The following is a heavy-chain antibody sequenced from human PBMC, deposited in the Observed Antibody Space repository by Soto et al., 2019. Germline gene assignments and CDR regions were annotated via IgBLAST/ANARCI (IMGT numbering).Heavy chain of an antibody. CDR2: IWYDGSNK. V-gene: IGHV3-33*01. J-gene: IGHJ6*02. CDR1: GFTFSSYG. CDR3: AGWIVGFRNSGMDV. D-gene: IGHD3-22*01. Sequence: QVQLVESGGGVVQPGRSLRLSCAASGFTFSSYGMHWVRQAPGKGLEWVAVIWYDGSNKYYADSVKGRFTISRDNSKNTLYLQMNSLRAEDTAVYYCAGWIVGFRNSGMDVWGQGPTVTVSS.